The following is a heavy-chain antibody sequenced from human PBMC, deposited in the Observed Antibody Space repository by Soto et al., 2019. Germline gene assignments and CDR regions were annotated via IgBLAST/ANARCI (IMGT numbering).Heavy chain of an antibody. CDR1: GFILNNYA. Sequence: VQLLESGGDLVQPGGSLRLSCVASGFILNNYAMSWVRQAPGKGLEWVSTIGGTDGDSDGVLWYEDSVKGRFTISRDISPNTLFLHMDKLKAEDTAVYYCVKRGRNWGAFDFWGQGTAVVVSS. CDR3: VKRGRNWGAFDF. J-gene: IGHJ3*01. D-gene: IGHD7-27*01. V-gene: IGHV3-23*01. CDR2: IGGTDGDSDGVL.